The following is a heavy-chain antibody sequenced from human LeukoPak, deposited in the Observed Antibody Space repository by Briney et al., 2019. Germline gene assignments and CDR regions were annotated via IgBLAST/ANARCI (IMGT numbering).Heavy chain of an antibody. J-gene: IGHJ4*02. D-gene: IGHD6-13*01. CDR2: ISAYNGNT. Sequence: GASVKVSCKASGYTFTSYGISWVRQAPGQGLEWMGWISAYNGNTNYAQKLQGRVTMTTDTSTSTAYMELRSLRSDDTAVYYCARLHRLGLYSSSWYYFDYWGQGTLVTVSS. CDR3: ARLHRLGLYSSSWYYFDY. V-gene: IGHV1-18*01. CDR1: GYTFTSYG.